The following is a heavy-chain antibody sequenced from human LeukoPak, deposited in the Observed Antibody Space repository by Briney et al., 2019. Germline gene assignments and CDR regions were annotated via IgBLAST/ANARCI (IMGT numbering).Heavy chain of an antibody. D-gene: IGHD1-26*01. J-gene: IGHJ3*02. V-gene: IGHV4-39*07. CDR2: IYYSGGT. CDR1: GGXISSSTYY. Sequence: SETLSLTCTVSGGXISSSTYYWGWIRQPPGKGLEWIGAIYYSGGTYYNPSLKSRVTISVDTSKNQFSLKLSSVTAADTAVYYCARGGLRQWELRTLAFDIWGQGTMVTVSS. CDR3: ARGGLRQWELRTLAFDI.